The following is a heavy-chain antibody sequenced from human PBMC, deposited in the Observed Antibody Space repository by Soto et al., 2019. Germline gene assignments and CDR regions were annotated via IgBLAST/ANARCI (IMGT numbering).Heavy chain of an antibody. V-gene: IGHV1-69*13. Sequence: EASVKVSCKASGGTFSSYAISWVRQAPGQGLEWMGGIIPIFGTANYAQKFQGRVTITADESTSTAYMELSSLRSEDTAVYYCARDGRAGSLDYWGQGTLVTVSS. J-gene: IGHJ4*02. CDR2: IIPIFGTA. CDR3: ARDGRAGSLDY. D-gene: IGHD6-19*01. CDR1: GGTFSSYA.